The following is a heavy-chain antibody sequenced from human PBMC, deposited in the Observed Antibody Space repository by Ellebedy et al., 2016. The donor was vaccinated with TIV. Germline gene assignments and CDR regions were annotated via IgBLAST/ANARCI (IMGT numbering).Heavy chain of an antibody. CDR3: ARRDSSGLYYFDY. J-gene: IGHJ4*02. V-gene: IGHV3-66*04. CDR2: LYSGGNT. CDR1: GLTVSSNY. D-gene: IGHD3-22*01. Sequence: GESLKISCAASGLTVSSNYMSWVRQAPGKGLEWVSILYSGGNTYYADSVQGRFTISRDNSKNTLYLQMNSLRVEDTAVYYCARRDSSGLYYFDYWGQGTLVTVSS.